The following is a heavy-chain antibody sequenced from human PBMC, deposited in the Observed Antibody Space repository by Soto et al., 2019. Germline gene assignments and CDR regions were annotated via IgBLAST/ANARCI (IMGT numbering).Heavy chain of an antibody. CDR1: GGSISSSSYY. J-gene: IGHJ6*02. V-gene: IGHV4-39*01. CDR3: ARVGSGSYYKEYYYYGMDV. CDR2: IYYSGST. D-gene: IGHD3-10*01. Sequence: PSETLSLTCTVSGGSISSSSYYWGWIRQPPGKGLEWIGSIYYSGSTYYNPSLKSRVTISVDTSKNQFSLKLSSVTAADTAVYYCARVGSGSYYKEYYYYGMDVWGQGTTVTVSS.